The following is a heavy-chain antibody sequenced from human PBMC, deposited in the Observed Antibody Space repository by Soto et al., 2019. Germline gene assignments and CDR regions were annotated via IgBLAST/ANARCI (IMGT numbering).Heavy chain of an antibody. CDR3: VRHGGRHFDY. CDR1: DGFISSSNY. D-gene: IGHD2-15*01. CDR2: VYHNGGP. V-gene: IGHV4-4*02. Sequence: SETLSLTCAVSDGFISSSNYWSWVRQPPGKGLEWIGQVYHNGGPSYNPSLRSRVTMSIDKSKNQFSLNLSAVTAADTAVYFCVRHGGRHFDYWGPGHMVTVSS. J-gene: IGHJ4*02.